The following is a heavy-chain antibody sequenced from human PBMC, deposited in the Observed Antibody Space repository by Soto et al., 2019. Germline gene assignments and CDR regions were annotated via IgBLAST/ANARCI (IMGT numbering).Heavy chain of an antibody. J-gene: IGHJ3*02. V-gene: IGHV3-30*18. CDR2: ISYDGSNK. CDR3: AKDLANDAFDI. D-gene: IGHD3-16*01. CDR1: GFTFSSYG. Sequence: PGGSLRLSCAASGFTFSSYGMHWGRQAPGKGLEWVTVISYDGSNKYYADSVKGRFTISRDNSKNTLYLQMNSLRAEDTAVYYCAKDLANDAFDIWGQGTMVTVSS.